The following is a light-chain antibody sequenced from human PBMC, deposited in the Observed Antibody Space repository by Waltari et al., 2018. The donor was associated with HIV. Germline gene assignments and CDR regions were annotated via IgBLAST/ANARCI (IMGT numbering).Light chain of an antibody. CDR3: QIWDSASDHVI. J-gene: IGLJ2*01. Sequence: SYVLTQPPSVSVAPGVTAKITCAGDNIGSKPVHWYQQRPGQAPMLVIFLGSDRSSGFPVRFSGSTSGNTATLTITRVEAGDEADYHCQIWDSASDHVIFGGGTKLTVL. CDR1: NIGSKP. V-gene: IGLV3-21*04. CDR2: LGS.